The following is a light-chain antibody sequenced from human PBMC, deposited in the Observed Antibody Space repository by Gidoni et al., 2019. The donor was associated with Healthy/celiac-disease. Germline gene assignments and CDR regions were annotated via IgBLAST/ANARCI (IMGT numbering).Light chain of an antibody. CDR3: QQRYSTPPT. Sequence: QMTQSPSSLSASVGSRVTITCRASQSISSYLNWYQQKPGKSPKLLIYAASSLQRGVPSRFSGSGSGTDFTLTISSLQPEDFATYYCQQRYSTPPTFGGGTKVEIK. V-gene: IGKV1-39*01. CDR2: AAS. CDR1: QSISSY. J-gene: IGKJ4*01.